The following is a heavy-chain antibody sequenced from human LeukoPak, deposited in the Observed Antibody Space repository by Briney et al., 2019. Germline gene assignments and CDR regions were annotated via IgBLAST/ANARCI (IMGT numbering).Heavy chain of an antibody. CDR2: IYSGGST. CDR1: GFTVSSNY. CDR3: ASLSGGSSEIDY. J-gene: IGHJ4*02. Sequence: GGSLRLSCAASGFTVSSNYMSWVRQAPGKGLEWVSVIYSGGSTYYADSVKGRFTISRDNSKNTLYLQMNSLRAEDTAVYYCASLSGGSSEIDYWGQGTLVTVSS. V-gene: IGHV3-53*01. D-gene: IGHD2-15*01.